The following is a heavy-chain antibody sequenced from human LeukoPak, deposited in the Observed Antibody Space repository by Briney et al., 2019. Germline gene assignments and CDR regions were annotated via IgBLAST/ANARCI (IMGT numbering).Heavy chain of an antibody. CDR2: IYWDDNK. V-gene: IGHV2-5*02. Sequence: SGPTLVNPTQTLTLTCNFSGFLLSTSGVGVGWIRQPPGKALEWLALIYWDDNKPYNPSLKSRLTITKDTSKNQVVLTMTNMDPVDTATYYCAHYGDYRFMYYFDHWGQGTLVTVSS. D-gene: IGHD4-17*01. CDR3: AHYGDYRFMYYFDH. J-gene: IGHJ4*02. CDR1: GFLLSTSGVG.